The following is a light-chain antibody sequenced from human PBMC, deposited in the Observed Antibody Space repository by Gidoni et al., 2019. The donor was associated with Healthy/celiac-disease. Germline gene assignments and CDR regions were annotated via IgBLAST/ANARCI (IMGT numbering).Light chain of an antibody. CDR2: EVS. CDR1: SSDVGGYNY. CDR3: SSYTSSSTRV. V-gene: IGLV2-14*01. J-gene: IGLJ3*02. Sequence: QSALTQPASLSGSPGQSITISCTGTSSDVGGYNYVSWYQQHPGKAPKLMIYEVSNRPSGVSNRFSGSKSVNTASLTISGLQAEDEADYYCSSYTSSSTRVFGGGTKLTVL.